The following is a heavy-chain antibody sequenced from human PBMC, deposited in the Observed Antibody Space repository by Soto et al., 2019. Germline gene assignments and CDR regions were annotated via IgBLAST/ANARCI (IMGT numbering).Heavy chain of an antibody. CDR3: ARGYYDYVWGGAFDI. D-gene: IGHD3-16*01. J-gene: IGHJ3*02. Sequence: ASVKVSCKASGGTFSSYAISWVRQAPGQGLEWMGGIIPIFGTANYAQKFQGRVTITADESTSTAYMELSSLRSEDTAVYYCARGYYDYVWGGAFDIWGQGTMVTVSS. CDR1: GGTFSSYA. V-gene: IGHV1-69*13. CDR2: IIPIFGTA.